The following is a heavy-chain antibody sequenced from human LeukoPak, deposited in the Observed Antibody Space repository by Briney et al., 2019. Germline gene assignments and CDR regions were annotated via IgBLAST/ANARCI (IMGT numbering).Heavy chain of an antibody. D-gene: IGHD3-10*01. CDR1: RGSISGYS. CDR3: VRGPYGSSISNWFDP. CDR2: IYYNGDT. J-gene: IGHJ5*02. Sequence: SETLSLTCTVSRGSISGYSWSWIRQTPGKGLEWIGYIYYNGDTHYNPSLNSRLSMSVDTPNKQFSLNLRSVTAADTAVYYCVRGPYGSSISNWFDPWGQGLLVTVSS. V-gene: IGHV4-59*01.